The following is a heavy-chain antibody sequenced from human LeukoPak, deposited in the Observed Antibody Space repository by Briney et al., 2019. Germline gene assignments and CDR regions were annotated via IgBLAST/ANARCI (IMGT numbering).Heavy chain of an antibody. CDR2: IYYSGST. V-gene: IGHV4-39*07. J-gene: IGHJ5*02. D-gene: IGHD3-3*01. CDR3: ARVGTIFGVVTNWFDP. CDR1: GGSISSSSYY. Sequence: SETLSLTCTVSGGSISSSSYYWGWIRQPPGKGLEWIGSIYYSGSTYYNPSLKSRVTISVDTSKNQFSLKLSSVTAADTAVYYCARVGTIFGVVTNWFDPWGQGTLVTVSS.